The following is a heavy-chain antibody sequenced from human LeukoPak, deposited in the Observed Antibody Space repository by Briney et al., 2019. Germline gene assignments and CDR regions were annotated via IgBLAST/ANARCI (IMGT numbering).Heavy chain of an antibody. CDR3: ARDSGTTVTPH. J-gene: IGHJ4*02. CDR2: ITGTGGST. D-gene: IGHD4-17*01. V-gene: IGHV3-21*01. Sequence: GGSLRLSCAASGFSFGNSGMSWVRQAPGEGLEWVSHITGTGGSTYYADSVKGRFTISRDNAKNSLYLQMNSLRAEDTAVYYCARDSGTTVTPHWGQGTLVTVSS. CDR1: GFSFGNSG.